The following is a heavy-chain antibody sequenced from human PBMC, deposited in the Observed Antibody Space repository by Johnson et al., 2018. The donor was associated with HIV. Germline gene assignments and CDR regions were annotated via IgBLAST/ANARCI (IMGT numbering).Heavy chain of an antibody. CDR3: VRSNGRLAAFDI. D-gene: IGHD3-9*01. V-gene: IGHV3-74*02. Sequence: VQLVESGGGLGQPGGSLRLSCVDSGFTFNNYWMHWVRQAPGKGPVWVSRINSDGSTTDYADSVKGRFTISRDNAKNTLYLQMNSLRVEDTAVSYCVRSNGRLAAFDIWGQGTMVTVSS. CDR2: INSDGSTT. CDR1: GFTFNNYW. J-gene: IGHJ3*02.